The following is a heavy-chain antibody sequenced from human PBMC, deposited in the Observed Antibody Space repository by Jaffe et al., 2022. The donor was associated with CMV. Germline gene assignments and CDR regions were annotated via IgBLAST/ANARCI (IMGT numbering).Heavy chain of an antibody. CDR2: IKQDGSEK. Sequence: EVQLVESGGGLVQPGGSLRLSCAASGFTFSSYWMSWVRQAPGKGLEWVANIKQDGSEKYYVDSVKGRFTISRDNAKNSLYLQMNSLRAEDTAVYYCARVDNTRGIQLWQDYFDYWGQGTLVTVSS. CDR1: GFTFSSYW. D-gene: IGHD5-18*01. J-gene: IGHJ4*02. V-gene: IGHV3-7*01. CDR3: ARVDNTRGIQLWQDYFDY.